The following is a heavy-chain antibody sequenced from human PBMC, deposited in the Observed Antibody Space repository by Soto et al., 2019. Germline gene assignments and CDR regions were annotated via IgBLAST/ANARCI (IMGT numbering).Heavy chain of an antibody. CDR1: GGSISSSGYY. J-gene: IGHJ5*02. Sequence: SETLSLTCAVSGGSISSSGYYWNWIRQHPGKGLEWIGYIYYSGSTYYNPSLKSRVTISVDTSKNQFSLKLSSVTAADTAVYYCARDRGYYDILTGLSDPSGWFDPWGQGTLVTVSS. D-gene: IGHD3-9*01. CDR2: IYYSGST. CDR3: ARDRGYYDILTGLSDPSGWFDP. V-gene: IGHV4-31*11.